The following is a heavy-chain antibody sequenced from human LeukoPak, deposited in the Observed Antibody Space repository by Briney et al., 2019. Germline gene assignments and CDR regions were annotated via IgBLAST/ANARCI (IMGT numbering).Heavy chain of an antibody. V-gene: IGHV5-51*01. J-gene: IGHJ4*02. CDR3: ARSPGYCSSTSCYGGFDY. CDR1: GYSFTSYW. CDR2: IYPGDSDT. Sequence: GESLKISCKGSGYSFTSYWIGWVRQMPGKGLEWMGIIYPGDSDTRYSPSFQGQVTISADKSISTAYLRWSSLKASDTAMYYCARSPGYCSSTSCYGGFDYWGQGTLVTVSS. D-gene: IGHD2-2*03.